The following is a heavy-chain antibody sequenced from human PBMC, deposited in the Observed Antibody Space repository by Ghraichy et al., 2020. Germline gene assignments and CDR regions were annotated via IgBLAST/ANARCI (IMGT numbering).Heavy chain of an antibody. Sequence: SETLSLTCTVSGGSVSSGSYYWSWIRQPPGKGLEWIGSIYYSGSTNYNPSLKSRVTISVDTSKNQFSLKLSSVTAADTAVYYCAQTGSGYYYYYGMDVWGQGTTVTVSS. CDR1: GGSVSSGSYY. D-gene: IGHD2-15*01. CDR2: IYYSGST. V-gene: IGHV4-61*01. CDR3: AQTGSGYYYYYGMDV. J-gene: IGHJ6*02.